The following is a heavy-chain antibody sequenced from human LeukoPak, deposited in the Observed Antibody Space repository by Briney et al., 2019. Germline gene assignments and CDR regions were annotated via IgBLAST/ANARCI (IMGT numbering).Heavy chain of an antibody. D-gene: IGHD1-26*01. Sequence: GGSLRLSCAASGFTLSSFSMHWVRQSPGRGLEYVSAINYKGGTTYYADSVKGRFTISRDNSKNTLYLQMNSLRAEDTAVYYCAKDVGLSRLPTFDYWGQGTLVTVSS. J-gene: IGHJ4*02. CDR1: GFTLSSFS. CDR2: INYKGGTT. CDR3: AKDVGLSRLPTFDY. V-gene: IGHV3-64*02.